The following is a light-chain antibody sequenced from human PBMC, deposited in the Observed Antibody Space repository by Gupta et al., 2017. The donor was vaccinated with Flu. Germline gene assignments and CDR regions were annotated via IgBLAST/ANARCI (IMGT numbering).Light chain of an antibody. V-gene: IGKV2-28*01. Sequence: VTPGEPASISCRSSQSLLHSNGYNYLDWYLQKPGQSPQLLIYLGSNRASGVPDRFTGSGSGTDFTLKISRVEAEDVGVYYCMQALQTPYTFGQGTKLEIK. CDR2: LGS. CDR1: QSLLHSNGYNY. CDR3: MQALQTPYT. J-gene: IGKJ2*01.